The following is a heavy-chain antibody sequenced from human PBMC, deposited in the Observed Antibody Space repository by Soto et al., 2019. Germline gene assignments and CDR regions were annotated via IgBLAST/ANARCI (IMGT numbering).Heavy chain of an antibody. Sequence: QVQLVQSGAEVKKPGASVKVSCKASGYTFTGYYMHWVRQAPGQGLEWMGWINPNSGGTNYAQKFQGWVTMTTDTSISTAYMELSRLRSDDTAVYYCAREVVLGSGGSNNPGGRDAFDIWGQGTMVTVSS. CDR2: INPNSGGT. CDR3: AREVVLGSGGSNNPGGRDAFDI. CDR1: GYTFTGYY. D-gene: IGHD2-15*01. J-gene: IGHJ3*02. V-gene: IGHV1-2*04.